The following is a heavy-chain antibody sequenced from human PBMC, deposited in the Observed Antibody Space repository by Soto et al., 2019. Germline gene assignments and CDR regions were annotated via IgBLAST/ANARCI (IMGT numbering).Heavy chain of an antibody. CDR2: IVHLYGTT. CDR3: AFRVVVRKDGMDV. V-gene: IGHV1-69*01. Sequence: QVQLVQSGAEVKKPGSSVKVSCKSSGLTFSNYAISWVRQAPGQGPEWMGGIVHLYGTTNYAQRFQGRVTITADESTNTAYMERRSLTSDDTATYDCAFRVVVRKDGMDVWGQGTTVTVSS. D-gene: IGHD2-21*01. J-gene: IGHJ6*02. CDR1: GLTFSNYA.